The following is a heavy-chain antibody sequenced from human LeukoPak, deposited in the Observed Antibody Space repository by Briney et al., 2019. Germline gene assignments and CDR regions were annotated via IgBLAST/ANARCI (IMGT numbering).Heavy chain of an antibody. CDR3: AKAPGYCSSTSCYTDFDY. J-gene: IGHJ4*02. CDR1: GYTFTSYY. CDR2: INPSGGST. V-gene: IGHV1-46*01. D-gene: IGHD2-2*02. Sequence: ASVKVSCKASGYTFTSYYMHWVRQAPGQGLEWMGIINPSGGSTSYAQKFQGRVTMTRDMSTSTVYMELSSLRSEDTAVYYCAKAPGYCSSTSCYTDFDYWGQGTLVTVSS.